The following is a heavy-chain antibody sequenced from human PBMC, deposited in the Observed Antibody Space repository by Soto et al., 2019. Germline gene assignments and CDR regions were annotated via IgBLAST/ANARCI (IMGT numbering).Heavy chain of an antibody. Sequence: QVQLVQSGAEVKKPGSSVKVSCKASGGTFSSYAISWVRQAPGQGLEWMGGIIPIFGTADYAQKFQGGVTITADESTSTAYMELSSLRSEDTAVYYCARGITIIQRNAFDIWGQGTMVTVSS. CDR1: GGTFSSYA. CDR2: IIPIFGTA. J-gene: IGHJ3*02. D-gene: IGHD3-22*01. V-gene: IGHV1-69*12. CDR3: ARGITIIQRNAFDI.